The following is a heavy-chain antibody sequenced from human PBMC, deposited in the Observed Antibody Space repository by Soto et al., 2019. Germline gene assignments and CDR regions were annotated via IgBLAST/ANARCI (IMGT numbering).Heavy chain of an antibody. CDR1: GGTFSSYA. V-gene: IGHV1-69*06. CDR2: IIPIFGTA. CDR3: ARDQGQLVRSTYYYYGMDV. D-gene: IGHD6-13*01. J-gene: IGHJ6*02. Sequence: SVKVSCKASGGTFSSYAISWVRQAPGQGLEWMGGIIPIFGTANYAQKFQGRVTITADKSTSTAYMELSSLRSEDTAVYYCARDQGQLVRSTYYYYGMDVWGQGTTVTVSS.